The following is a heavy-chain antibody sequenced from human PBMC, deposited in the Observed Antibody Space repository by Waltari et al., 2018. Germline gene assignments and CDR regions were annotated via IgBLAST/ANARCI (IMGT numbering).Heavy chain of an antibody. J-gene: IGHJ4*02. D-gene: IGHD2-15*01. CDR3: ARDGPFAEGYSLDY. CDR1: GGTFSSYA. Sequence: QVQLVQSGAEVKKPGSSVKVSCKASGGTFSSYAIRWVRQAPGQGLEWMGGSIPIFGTANDAQKFQGMVTITEGESTSTTYMELSSLGSEDTAVYYCARDGPFAEGYSLDYWGQGTLVTVSS. V-gene: IGHV1-69*12. CDR2: SIPIFGTA.